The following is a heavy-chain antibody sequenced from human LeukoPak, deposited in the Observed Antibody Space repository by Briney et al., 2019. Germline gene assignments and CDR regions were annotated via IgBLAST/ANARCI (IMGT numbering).Heavy chain of an antibody. CDR2: ISYDGSNK. CDR1: GFTFSSYG. J-gene: IGHJ4*02. V-gene: IGHV3-30*18. Sequence: GGSLRLSCAASGFTFSSYGMHWVRQAPGKGLEWVAVISYDGSNKYYADSVKGRFTISRDNSKNTLYLQMNSLRAEDTAVYYCAKDRTALLWFGELSEDWGQGTLVTVSS. D-gene: IGHD3-10*01. CDR3: AKDRTALLWFGELSED.